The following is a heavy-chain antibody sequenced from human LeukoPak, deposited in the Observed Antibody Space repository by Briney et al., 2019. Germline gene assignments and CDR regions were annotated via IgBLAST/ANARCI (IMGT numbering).Heavy chain of an antibody. Sequence: SETLSLTCTVSGGSISSSSYYWGWVRQPPGKGLEWIGSMYYRGSTYYNPSLKSRVTISVDTSKNQFSLKLSSVTAADTAVYYCARDAGHQLSRRNYYAMDVWGQGTTVIVSS. CDR2: MYYRGST. CDR3: ARDAGHQLSRRNYYAMDV. D-gene: IGHD1-1*01. CDR1: GGSISSSSYY. J-gene: IGHJ6*02. V-gene: IGHV4-39*07.